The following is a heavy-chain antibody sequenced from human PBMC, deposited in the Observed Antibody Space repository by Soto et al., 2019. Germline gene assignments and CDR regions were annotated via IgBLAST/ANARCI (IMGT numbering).Heavy chain of an antibody. J-gene: IGHJ4*02. Sequence: EVQLVDSGGGSVEPGGSLRLSCAASGFTFTNAWLNWVRQAPGKGLEWVGRIKSKINGGTTDYAAPVKGRFSISRDDSENTVYLQMNSLKTEDTAVYYSAADLPDWGAYAFDYWGQGTLVTVSS. CDR1: GFTFTNAW. V-gene: IGHV3-15*07. CDR3: AADLPDWGAYAFDY. CDR2: IKSKINGGTT. D-gene: IGHD3-16*01.